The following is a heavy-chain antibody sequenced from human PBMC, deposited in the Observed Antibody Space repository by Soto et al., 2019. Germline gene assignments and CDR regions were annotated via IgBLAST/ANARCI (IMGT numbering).Heavy chain of an antibody. J-gene: IGHJ4*02. D-gene: IGHD3-10*01. CDR1: GDTFSFYT. V-gene: IGHV1-69*02. Sequence: QVQLVQSGAEVKKPGSSVKVSCKASGDTFSFYTINWVRQAPGLGLEWMGRVNPIVSMSNYPKKFQGRVKITADKSTNTAYMQLSSLRSEDTAIYYCAASYGSGYRAFDYWGQGALVTVSS. CDR3: AASYGSGYRAFDY. CDR2: VNPIVSMS.